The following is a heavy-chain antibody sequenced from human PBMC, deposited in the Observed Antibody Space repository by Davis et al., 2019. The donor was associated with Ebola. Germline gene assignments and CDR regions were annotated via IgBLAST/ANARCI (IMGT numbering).Heavy chain of an antibody. CDR1: GYSFTSYY. V-gene: IGHV1-18*04. D-gene: IGHD2-15*01. CDR3: ARDLAGVVAVAANWFDP. J-gene: IGHJ5*02. CDR2: ISGYNGNI. Sequence: ASVKVSCKASGYSFTSYYMHWVRQAPGQGLEWIGWISGYNGNINYAQKFQGRVTMTTDTSTSTAYMELRSLRSDDTAVYYCARDLAGVVAVAANWFDPWGQGTLVTVSS.